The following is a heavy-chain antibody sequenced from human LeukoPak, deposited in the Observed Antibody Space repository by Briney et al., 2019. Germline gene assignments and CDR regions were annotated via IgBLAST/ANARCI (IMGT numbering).Heavy chain of an antibody. CDR3: ARGSAIVGATTVHY. D-gene: IGHD1-26*01. V-gene: IGHV3-74*01. CDR1: GFTFSTYT. Sequence: GGSLRLSCAASGFTFSTYTMNWVRQAPGKGLVWFSRINSDGSSTSYADSVKGRFTISRDNAKNTVYLQMNSLRAEDTAVYYCARGSAIVGATTVHYWGQGTLVTVSS. J-gene: IGHJ4*02. CDR2: INSDGSST.